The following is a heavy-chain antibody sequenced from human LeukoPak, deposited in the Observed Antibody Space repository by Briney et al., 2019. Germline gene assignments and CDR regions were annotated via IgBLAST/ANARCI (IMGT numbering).Heavy chain of an antibody. CDR2: IYTSGST. CDR1: GGSISSYY. CDR3: ARLGSLWEVGFDP. Sequence: SETLSLTCTVSGGSISSYYWSWIRQPPGKGLEWTGYIYTSGSTNYNPSLKSRVTISVDTSKNQFPLKLSSVTAADTAVYYCARLGSLWEVGFDPWGQGTLVTVSS. J-gene: IGHJ5*02. V-gene: IGHV4-4*09. D-gene: IGHD1-26*01.